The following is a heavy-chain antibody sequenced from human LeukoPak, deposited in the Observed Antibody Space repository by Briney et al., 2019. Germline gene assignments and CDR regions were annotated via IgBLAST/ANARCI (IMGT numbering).Heavy chain of an antibody. J-gene: IGHJ5*02. D-gene: IGHD1-26*01. Sequence: AETLSLTCTVSGVSISSYYWSWLRQPPGKGLEWIGYIYTSGSTNYNPSLKSRGTISVDTTKNQFSLKLSSVTAADTAVYYCARRGVGAEGWFDPWGQGTLVTVSS. CDR3: ARRGVGAEGWFDP. CDR2: IYTSGST. CDR1: GVSISSYY. V-gene: IGHV4-4*09.